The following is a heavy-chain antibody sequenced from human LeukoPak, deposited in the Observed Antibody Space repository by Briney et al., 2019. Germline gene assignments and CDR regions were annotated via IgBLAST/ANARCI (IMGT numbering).Heavy chain of an antibody. J-gene: IGHJ3*02. CDR1: GFTFSSYW. CDR2: IKQDGSEK. CDR3: AKNHYGDLDAFDI. D-gene: IGHD4-17*01. Sequence: GGSLRLSCAASGFTFSSYWMSWVRQAPGKGLEWVANIKQDGSEKYYVDSVKGRFTISRDNAKNSLYLQMNSLRAEDTAVYYCAKNHYGDLDAFDIWGQGTMVTVSS. V-gene: IGHV3-7*03.